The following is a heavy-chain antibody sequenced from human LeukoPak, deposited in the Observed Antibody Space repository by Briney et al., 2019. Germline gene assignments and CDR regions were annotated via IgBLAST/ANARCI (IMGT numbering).Heavy chain of an antibody. Sequence: PSETLSLTCTVSGSSINNNFWTWIRQPPGKGLEWIGYIYSSGSANYNPSIKSRVIISGDTSNNQISLKLTSVTAADTAVYFCARHRDYYDTWGRGTLVTVSS. J-gene: IGHJ4*01. CDR2: IYSSGSA. D-gene: IGHD3-22*01. CDR1: GSSINNNF. V-gene: IGHV4-59*08. CDR3: ARHRDYYDT.